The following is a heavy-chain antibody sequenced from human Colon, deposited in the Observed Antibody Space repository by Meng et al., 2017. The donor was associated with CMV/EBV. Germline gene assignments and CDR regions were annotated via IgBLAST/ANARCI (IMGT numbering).Heavy chain of an antibody. J-gene: IGHJ4*02. CDR1: GFTFSTYA. CDR2: ISYDGSNK. CDR3: AREHYSSGWTGYYFDY. Sequence: GQSLTISCAASGFTFSTYAMHWVRQAPGKGLEWVAVISYDGSNKYYADSVKGRFTISRDNSKNTLYPQMNSLRAEDTAVYYCAREHYSSGWTGYYFDYWGQGTLVTVSS. D-gene: IGHD6-19*01. V-gene: IGHV3-30-3*01.